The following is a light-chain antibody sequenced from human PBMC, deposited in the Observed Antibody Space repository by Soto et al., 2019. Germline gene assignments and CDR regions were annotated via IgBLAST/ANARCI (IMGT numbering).Light chain of an antibody. V-gene: IGLV1-40*01. Sequence: QAVVTQPPSVSGDPGQRVTISCTGTSSNIGAGYDVHWYQQLPGAAPKLLIYDNSNRPSGVPDRFSGFKSDTSASLVITGLQAEHEADYYCQCQDSSLSDVVFGGGTKLTVL. CDR2: DNS. CDR3: QCQDSSLSDVV. CDR1: SSNIGAGYD. J-gene: IGLJ2*01.